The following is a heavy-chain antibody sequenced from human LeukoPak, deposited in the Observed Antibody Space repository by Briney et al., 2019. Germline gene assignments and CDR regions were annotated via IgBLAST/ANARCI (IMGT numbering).Heavy chain of an antibody. Sequence: GGSLRLSCAASGFTCNTYAMSWVRQAPEKGLEWVSGISGSGGSTDYADSVKGRFTISRDNSKNAVYLQMPSPRAEDTAVYYCGEDVGTLDLYYFDYWGQGTLVTVSS. J-gene: IGHJ4*02. CDR2: ISGSGGST. D-gene: IGHD1-1*01. CDR3: GEDVGTLDLYYFDY. V-gene: IGHV3-23*01. CDR1: GFTCNTYA.